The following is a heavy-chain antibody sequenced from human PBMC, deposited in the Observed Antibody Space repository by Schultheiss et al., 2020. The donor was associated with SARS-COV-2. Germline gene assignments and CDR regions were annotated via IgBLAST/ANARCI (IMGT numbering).Heavy chain of an antibody. D-gene: IGHD6-6*01. CDR2: ISGSGGST. CDR1: GFTFSSYA. Sequence: GGSLRLSCAASGFTFSSYAMSWVRQAPGKGLEWVSAISGSGGSTYYADSVKGRFTISRDNSKNTLYLQMNSLRAEDTAVYYCAKDLWVAARPGDAFDIWGQGTMVTVSS. V-gene: IGHV3-23*01. J-gene: IGHJ3*02. CDR3: AKDLWVAARPGDAFDI.